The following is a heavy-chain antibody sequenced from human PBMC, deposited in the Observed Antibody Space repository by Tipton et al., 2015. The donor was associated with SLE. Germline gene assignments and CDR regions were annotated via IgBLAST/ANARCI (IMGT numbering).Heavy chain of an antibody. V-gene: IGHV3-74*01. Sequence: SLRLSCATSRFTFSSYGMHWVRQAPGKGLEWVSRMNSDGSNIGYADSVKGRFTISRDNAKNTLYLQMNSLRAEDTAVYYCTRGGSGYSLNWGQGTLVTVSS. CDR3: TRGGSGYSLN. CDR1: RFTFSSYG. D-gene: IGHD3-22*01. CDR2: MNSDGSNI. J-gene: IGHJ4*02.